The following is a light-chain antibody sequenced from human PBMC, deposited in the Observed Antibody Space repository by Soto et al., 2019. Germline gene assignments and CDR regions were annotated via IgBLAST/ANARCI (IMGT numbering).Light chain of an antibody. CDR3: QQYNSYSRVYT. CDR2: KAS. V-gene: IGKV1-5*03. Sequence: DIQMTQSPSTLSASVGDRVTITCRASQSISSWLAWYQQKPGKAPKLLIYKASSLESGVSSRFSGSGSGTEFTLTISSLQPDDFATYYCQQYNSYSRVYTFGQGTKLEIK. J-gene: IGKJ2*01. CDR1: QSISSW.